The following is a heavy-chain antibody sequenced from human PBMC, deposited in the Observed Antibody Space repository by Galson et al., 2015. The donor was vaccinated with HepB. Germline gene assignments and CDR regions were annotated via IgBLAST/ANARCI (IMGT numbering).Heavy chain of an antibody. D-gene: IGHD3-3*01. CDR3: ARGVPGRPNVLRFLDRRRYAFDI. CDR2: INPNSGGT. V-gene: IGHV1-2*02. Sequence: SVKVSCKASGYTFTGYYMHWVRQAPGQGLEWMGWINPNSGGTNYAQKFQGRVTMTRDTSISTAYMELSRLRSDDTAVYYCARGVPGRPNVLRFLDRRRYAFDIWGQGTMVTVSS. J-gene: IGHJ3*02. CDR1: GYTFTGYY.